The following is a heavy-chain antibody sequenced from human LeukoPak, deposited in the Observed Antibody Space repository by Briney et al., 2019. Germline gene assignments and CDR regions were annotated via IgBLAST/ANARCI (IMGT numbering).Heavy chain of an antibody. V-gene: IGHV3-23*01. CDR1: GFSFRNYA. J-gene: IGHJ4*02. CDR2: IGGDSISI. D-gene: IGHD2-21*02. Sequence: GGSLRLSCAASGFSFRNYAVNWVRQVPGKGLEWVSGIGGDSISIHYADSVKGRFTIFRDNSRNTLYLQMNSLRAEDTAIYYCAKRAAVTATRYFDSWGQGTLVTVSS. CDR3: AKRAAVTATRYFDS.